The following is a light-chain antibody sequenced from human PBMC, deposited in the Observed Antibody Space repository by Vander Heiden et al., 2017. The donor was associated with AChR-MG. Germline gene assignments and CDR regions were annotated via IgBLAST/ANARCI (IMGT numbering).Light chain of an antibody. J-gene: IGKJ5*01. CDR1: QGISSY. CDR3: QQYDTYPIT. CDR2: SAS. V-gene: IGKV1-8*01. Sequence: AIRMTQSPSSFSASTGDRVTITCRASQGISSYLAWYQQKPGKPPKLLIYSASTLQSGVPSRFIGSGSGTDFTLTISWLQSEDFATYYCQQYDTYPITFGQGTRLEIK.